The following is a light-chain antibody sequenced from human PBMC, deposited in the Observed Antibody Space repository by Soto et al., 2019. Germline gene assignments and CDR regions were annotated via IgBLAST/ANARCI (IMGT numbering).Light chain of an antibody. Sequence: EIVLTQSPGTLSLSPGERATLSCRASQSVSSSYLAWYQQKPGQAPRLIIYGVSSRATGIPDRFSGSGSGTGFTLPISRLEPEDTAVYYCQQYGSSPWTFGQGTKLEIK. CDR1: QSVSSSY. V-gene: IGKV3-20*01. CDR2: GVS. CDR3: QQYGSSPWT. J-gene: IGKJ2*02.